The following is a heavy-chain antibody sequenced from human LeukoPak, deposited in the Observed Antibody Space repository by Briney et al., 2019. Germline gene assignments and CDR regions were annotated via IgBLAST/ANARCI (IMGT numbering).Heavy chain of an antibody. CDR2: IYSGGST. D-gene: IGHD4-17*01. V-gene: IGHV3-66*01. Sequence: PGGSLRLSCAASGFTFSSYAMHWVRQAPGKGLEWVSVIYSGGSTYYADSVKGRFTISRDNSKNTLYLQMNSLRAEDTAVYYCARDSTLAYGLAFDIWGQGTMVTVSS. CDR1: GFTFSSYA. J-gene: IGHJ3*02. CDR3: ARDSTLAYGLAFDI.